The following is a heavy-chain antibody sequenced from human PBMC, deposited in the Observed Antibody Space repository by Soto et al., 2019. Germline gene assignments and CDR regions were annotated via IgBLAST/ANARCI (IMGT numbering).Heavy chain of an antibody. V-gene: IGHV4-34*01. J-gene: IGHJ5*02. CDR1: RESFCGSY. CDR2: VNHSGST. Sequence: PSETLSLTFAVYRESFCGSYWRWLRQPPGKGIQWIGEVNHSGSTNSNPSLKSRVTISVDTSKNQFSLKLSSPTAAETAVHHCARGWSGLVIIRFDPWGQGILVTVS. CDR3: ARGWSGLVIIRFDP. D-gene: IGHD3-9*01.